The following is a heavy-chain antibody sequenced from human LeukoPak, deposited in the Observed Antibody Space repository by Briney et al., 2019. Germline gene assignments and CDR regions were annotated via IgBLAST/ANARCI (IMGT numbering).Heavy chain of an antibody. CDR2: IYSGGST. CDR1: GFTVSSNY. J-gene: IGHJ2*01. D-gene: IGHD6-19*01. Sequence: GGSLRLSCAASGFTVSSNYMSWVRQAPGKGLEWVSVIYSGGSTYYADSVKGRFTISRDNAKNSLYLQMNSLRAEDTAVYYCARDGSGWDNWYFDLWGRGTLVTVSS. V-gene: IGHV3-66*01. CDR3: ARDGSGWDNWYFDL.